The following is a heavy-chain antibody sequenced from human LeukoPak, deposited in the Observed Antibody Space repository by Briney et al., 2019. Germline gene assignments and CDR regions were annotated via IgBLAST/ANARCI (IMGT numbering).Heavy chain of an antibody. CDR1: GYTFTGYY. CDR2: INPNSGGT. CDR3: ARVPSPNDYYYYYMDV. V-gene: IGHV1-2*02. J-gene: IGHJ6*03. Sequence: GASVKVSCKASGYTFTGYYMHWVRQAPGQGLEWMGWINPNSGGTNYAQKFQGRVTMTRDTSISTAYMELSRLRSDDTAVYYCARVPSPNDYYYYYMDVWGKGTTVTISS.